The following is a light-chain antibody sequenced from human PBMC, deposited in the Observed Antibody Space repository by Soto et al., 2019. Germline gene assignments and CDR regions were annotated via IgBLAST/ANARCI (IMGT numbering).Light chain of an antibody. CDR3: QQYNSYSGT. V-gene: IGKV1-5*01. J-gene: IGKJ1*01. Sequence: DIQMTQSPSTLSASVGDRVTITCRASQSISIWLAWYQQKPGKAPKLLIYDASSLESGVPSRFSGSGSGTEFTLTISRLQPDDFAGYYCQQYNSYSGTFGQGTKVDNK. CDR1: QSISIW. CDR2: DAS.